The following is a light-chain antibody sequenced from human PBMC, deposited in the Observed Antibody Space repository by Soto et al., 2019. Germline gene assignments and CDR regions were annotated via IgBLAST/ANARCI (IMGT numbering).Light chain of an antibody. J-gene: IGKJ5*01. Sequence: QLTQSPSSLTASVGDRVTITCRASQDIRGALAWYQQKPGKAPKLLIYDISSLQSGVPSRFSGSGSGTEFTLTISSLQPEDFAAYYCQQFNTCPITFGQGTRLDIK. CDR1: QDIRGA. CDR3: QQFNTCPIT. CDR2: DIS. V-gene: IGKV1-13*02.